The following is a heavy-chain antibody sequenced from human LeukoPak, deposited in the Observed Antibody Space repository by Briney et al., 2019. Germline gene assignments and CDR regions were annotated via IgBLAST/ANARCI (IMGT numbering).Heavy chain of an antibody. V-gene: IGHV3-30*18. CDR3: AKDGVATLGY. CDR2: ISYDGSNK. Sequence: PGGSLRLSCAASGFTFSSYAIHWARQAPGKGLEWVAVISYDGSNKYYADSVKGRFTISRDNSKNTLYLQMNSLRAEDTAVYYCAKDGVATLGYWGQGTLVTVSS. D-gene: IGHD5-12*01. CDR1: GFTFSSYA. J-gene: IGHJ4*02.